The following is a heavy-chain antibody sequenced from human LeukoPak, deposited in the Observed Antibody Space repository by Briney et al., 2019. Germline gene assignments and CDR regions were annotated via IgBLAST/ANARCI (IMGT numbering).Heavy chain of an antibody. CDR1: GFTFSGSF. V-gene: IGHV3-23*01. D-gene: IGHD6-19*01. Sequence: GGSLRLSCAASGFTFSGSFMNWVRQAPGKGLEWVSAISGSGGSTYYADSVKGGFTISRDNSKNTLYLQMNSLRVEDTAVYYCASWPVGWYGEDSWGQGTLVTVSS. CDR3: ASWPVGWYGEDS. J-gene: IGHJ4*02. CDR2: ISGSGGST.